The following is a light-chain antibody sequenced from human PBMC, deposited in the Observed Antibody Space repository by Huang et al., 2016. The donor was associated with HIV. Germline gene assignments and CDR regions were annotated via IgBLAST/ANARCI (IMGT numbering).Light chain of an antibody. CDR2: GAS. Sequence: EIVLTQSPATLSLSPGERASLSCRASQSVSSRYLAWYQQKPGQAPRLLIYGASSRATGIPDRFSGSGSGKDFTLTISRLEPEDFAVYYCQQYGSSPGLTFGGGTKVEIK. CDR1: QSVSSRY. V-gene: IGKV3-20*01. J-gene: IGKJ4*01. CDR3: QQYGSSPGLT.